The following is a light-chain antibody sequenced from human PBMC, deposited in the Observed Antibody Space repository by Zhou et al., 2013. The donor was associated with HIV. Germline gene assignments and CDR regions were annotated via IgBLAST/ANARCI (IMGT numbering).Light chain of an antibody. CDR2: GAS. CDR3: QQYGSRGFT. V-gene: IGKV3-20*01. Sequence: EIVLTQSPGTLSLSPGERATLSCRASQTISSSYLAWYQQKPGQAPRLLIYGASSRATGIPDRFSGSGSGTDFTLTISRLEPEDFVVYYCQQYGSRGFTFGPGTKVDIK. J-gene: IGKJ3*01. CDR1: QTISSSY.